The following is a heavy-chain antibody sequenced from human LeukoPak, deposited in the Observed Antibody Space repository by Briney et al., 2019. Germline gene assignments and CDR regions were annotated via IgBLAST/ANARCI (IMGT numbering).Heavy chain of an antibody. Sequence: GGTLRLSCAASGFMFRSYGMNWVRQAPGKGLEWVAFIRYDENHKYYADSVKGRFTISRDNSKNTLYLQMNSLRAEDTAVYYCAKDLSAAGTGYWGQGTLVTVSS. CDR1: GFMFRSYG. D-gene: IGHD6-13*01. J-gene: IGHJ4*02. CDR2: IRYDENHK. V-gene: IGHV3-30*02. CDR3: AKDLSAAGTGY.